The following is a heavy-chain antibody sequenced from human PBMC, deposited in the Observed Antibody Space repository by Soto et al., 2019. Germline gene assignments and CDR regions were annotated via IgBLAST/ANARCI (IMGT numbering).Heavy chain of an antibody. Sequence: QVQLVESGGGVVQPGRSLRLSCAASGFNFRSYGMHWVRQAPGKGLEWVAVISYDGSAKWYVDSVKGRFTISRDTSKIILYLQMNSLRAEDTAVYYCAKDEGAEDDILTGYPLFDYRGQGILVTVSS. CDR2: ISYDGSAK. J-gene: IGHJ4*02. CDR1: GFNFRSYG. V-gene: IGHV3-30*18. D-gene: IGHD3-9*01. CDR3: AKDEGAEDDILTGYPLFDY.